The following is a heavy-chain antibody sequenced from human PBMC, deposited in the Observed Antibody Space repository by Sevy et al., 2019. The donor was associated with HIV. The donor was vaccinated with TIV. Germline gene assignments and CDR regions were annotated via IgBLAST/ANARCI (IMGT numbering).Heavy chain of an antibody. CDR1: GLTLTTTG. J-gene: IGHJ4*02. V-gene: IGHV3-23*01. D-gene: IGHD3-16*01. CDR2: VTSDGTT. Sequence: GGSLRLSCAASGLTLTTTGMSWVRQAPGKGLEWVAGVTSDGTTYYADSVRDRFTVSRDNSKNTRYLHLNSLRADDTAVFYCAGGDTTMITDLDYWGQGTLVTVSS. CDR3: AGGDTTMITDLDY.